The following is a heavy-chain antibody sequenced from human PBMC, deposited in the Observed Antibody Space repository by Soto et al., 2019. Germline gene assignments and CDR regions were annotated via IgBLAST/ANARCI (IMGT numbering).Heavy chain of an antibody. CDR3: GREPFD. CDR1: GGSISRGGYY. V-gene: IGHV4-31*03. CDR2: IYYSGST. Sequence: NPSETLSLTCTVSGGSISRGGYYWSWIRQHPGKGLEWIGNIYYSGSTYYNPSLKSRVTISVDTSKNQFSLKVSSVTAADTAVYYYGREPFDWSQGTLVTVSS. J-gene: IGHJ4*02.